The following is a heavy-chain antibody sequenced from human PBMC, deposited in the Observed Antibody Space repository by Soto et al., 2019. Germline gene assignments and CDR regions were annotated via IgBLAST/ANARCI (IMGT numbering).Heavy chain of an antibody. D-gene: IGHD3-3*01. CDR2: IYHSGST. Sequence: SETLSLTCAVSGGSISSGGYSWSWIRQPPGKGLEWIGYIYHSGSTYYNPSLKSRVTISVDTSKNQFSLKLSSVTAADTAVYYCARKSHDFWSGSVTGWFDPWGQGTLVTVS. V-gene: IGHV4-30-2*01. J-gene: IGHJ5*02. CDR3: ARKSHDFWSGSVTGWFDP. CDR1: GGSISSGGYS.